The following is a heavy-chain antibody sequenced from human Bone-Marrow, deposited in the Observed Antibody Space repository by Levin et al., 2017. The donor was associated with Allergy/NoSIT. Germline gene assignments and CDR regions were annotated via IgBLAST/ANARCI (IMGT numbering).Heavy chain of an antibody. CDR1: GGSISSSSYY. Sequence: SQTLSLPCTVSGGSISSSSYYWGWIRQPPGKGLEWIGSIYYSGSTYYNPSLKSRVTISVDTSKNQFSLKLSSVTAADTAVYYCARTQVVVAARDAFDSWGQGTMVTVSS. J-gene: IGHJ3*02. CDR2: IYYSGST. D-gene: IGHD2-15*01. V-gene: IGHV4-39*01. CDR3: ARTQVVVAARDAFDS.